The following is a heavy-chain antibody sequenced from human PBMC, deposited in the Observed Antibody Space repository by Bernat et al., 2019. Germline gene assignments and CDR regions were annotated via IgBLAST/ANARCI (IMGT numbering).Heavy chain of an antibody. Sequence: QVQLVESGGGVVQPGRSLRLSCAASGFTFSSYGMHWVRQAPGKGLEWVAFIRYDGSNKYYADSVKGRFTISRDNSKNTLYLQMNSLRAEDTAVYYCAKERSSRASDYYDSSGFDYWGQGTLVTVSS. V-gene: IGHV3-30*02. J-gene: IGHJ4*02. D-gene: IGHD3-22*01. CDR2: IRYDGSNK. CDR1: GFTFSSYG. CDR3: AKERSSRASDYYDSSGFDY.